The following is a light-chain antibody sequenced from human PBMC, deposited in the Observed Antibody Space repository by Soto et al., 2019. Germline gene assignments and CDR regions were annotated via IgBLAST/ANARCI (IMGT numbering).Light chain of an antibody. J-gene: IGLJ1*01. CDR2: AAG. V-gene: IGLV1-44*01. Sequence: QSVLTQPISVSASPGQRVTISCSGGSSNIGSNTVAWYQHLPGTAPPRLIFAAGQRPSGVPGRFSGSKSGTSASLAISGLQSEDEGDYYCSAWDNSLNGYVFGPGTXVTVL. CDR3: SAWDNSLNGYV. CDR1: SSNIGSNT.